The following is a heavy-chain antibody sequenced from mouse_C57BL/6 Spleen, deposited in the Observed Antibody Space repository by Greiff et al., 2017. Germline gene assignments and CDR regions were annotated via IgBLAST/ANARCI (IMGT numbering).Heavy chain of an antibody. V-gene: IGHV1-82*01. CDR3: ARGIITTVVAVDY. Sequence: LVESGPELVKHGASVKISCKASGYAFSSSWMNWVKQRPGKGLEWIGRIYPGDGDTNYNGKFKGKATLTADKSSSTAYMQLSSLTSEDSAVYFCARGIITTVVAVDYWGQGTTLTVSS. CDR2: IYPGDGDT. CDR1: GYAFSSSW. D-gene: IGHD1-1*01. J-gene: IGHJ2*01.